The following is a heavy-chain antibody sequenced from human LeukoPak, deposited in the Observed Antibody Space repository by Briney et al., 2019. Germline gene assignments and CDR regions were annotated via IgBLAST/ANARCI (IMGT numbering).Heavy chain of an antibody. Sequence: GASVKVSCKASGYTFGSYGISWVRQAPGQGLEWVGWISAYNGDTRYAQHLQGRVTLTTDTSTGTAYMELRSLTSDDTALYYCARDTALIIPPAGPDFWGRGTLITVSS. J-gene: IGHJ4*02. D-gene: IGHD2-2*01. CDR3: ARDTALIIPPAGPDF. CDR2: ISAYNGDT. CDR1: GYTFGSYG. V-gene: IGHV1-18*01.